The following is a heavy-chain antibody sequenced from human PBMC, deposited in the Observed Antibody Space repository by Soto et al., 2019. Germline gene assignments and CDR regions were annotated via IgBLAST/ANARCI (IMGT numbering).Heavy chain of an antibody. CDR3: ARDRWEVNSALTHFDD. V-gene: IGHV1-18*01. J-gene: IGHJ4*02. CDR2: VSAYNGNT. D-gene: IGHD1-26*01. CDR1: GYTFTSYG. Sequence: GASVKVSCKSSGYTFTSYGIRWVRQAPGQGLEWMGWVSAYNGNTTYAQMLQGRVTITTDTSTSTAYMELRSLRSDDTAVYYCARDRWEVNSALTHFDDWGQDTLVTVSS.